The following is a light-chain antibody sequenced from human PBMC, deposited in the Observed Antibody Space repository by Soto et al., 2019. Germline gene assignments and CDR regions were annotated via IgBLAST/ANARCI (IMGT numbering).Light chain of an antibody. CDR1: RSVNSY. CDR2: DAS. CDR3: QQRSEWPVS. J-gene: IGKJ5*01. V-gene: IGKV3-11*01. Sequence: QSPSTLTLNPGERATLSCRASRSVNSYLAWYQQKPGQAPRLLISDASNRATGIPARFSGSGSGTDFTLTISSLEPEDFAVYYCQQRSEWPVSFGQGTRLAIK.